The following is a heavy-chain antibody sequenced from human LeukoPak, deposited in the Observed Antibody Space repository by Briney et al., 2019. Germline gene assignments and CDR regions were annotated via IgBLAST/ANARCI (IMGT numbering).Heavy chain of an antibody. J-gene: IGHJ4*02. CDR1: GGSISSSSYY. V-gene: IGHV4-39*07. D-gene: IGHD6-19*01. Sequence: TSETLSLTCTVSGGSISSSSYYWGWIRQPPGKGLEWIGSIYYSGSAYYNPSLKSRVTISVDTSKNHFSLKLTSVTAADTAVYYCARTDSSGWWFYFDYWGQGTLVTVSS. CDR3: ARTDSSGWWFYFDY. CDR2: IYYSGSA.